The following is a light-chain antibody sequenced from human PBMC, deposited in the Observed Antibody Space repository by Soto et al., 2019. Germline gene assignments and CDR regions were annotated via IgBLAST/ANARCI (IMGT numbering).Light chain of an antibody. CDR3: SSYTTSSTLDV. CDR1: SSDVGNYNY. V-gene: IGLV2-14*01. CDR2: QVS. J-gene: IGLJ1*01. Sequence: QSALTQPASVSGSPGQSITISCTGTSSDVGNYNYVSWYQQHPGKAPQLMIFQVSNRASGVSNRFPGSKSGDTASLTISGLQAEDEADYYCSSYTTSSTLDVFGTGTKVTVL.